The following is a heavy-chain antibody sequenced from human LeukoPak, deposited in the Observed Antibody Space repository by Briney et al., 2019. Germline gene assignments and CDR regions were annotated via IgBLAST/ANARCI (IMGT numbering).Heavy chain of an antibody. J-gene: IGHJ6*04. V-gene: IGHV4-31*03. Sequence: SETLSLTCTVSGGSISSGGYYWSWIRQHPGKGLEWIGYIYYSGSTYYNPSLKGRVTISVDTSKNQFSLKLSSVTAADTAVYYCARVHPSYYYYGMDVWGKGTTVTVSS. CDR2: IYYSGST. CDR1: GGSISSGGYY. CDR3: ARVHPSYYYYGMDV.